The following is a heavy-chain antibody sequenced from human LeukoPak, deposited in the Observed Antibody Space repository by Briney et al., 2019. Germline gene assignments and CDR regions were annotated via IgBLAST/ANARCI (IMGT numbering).Heavy chain of an antibody. Sequence: PGGSLRLSCAASGFSFSNYAMSWVRQAPEKGLEWVSSTSGSGGRTSYADSVKGRFTISRDNSKNTLYLQMNSLRAEDTAVYYCVKDGRRWFGESWIDFQRWGQGTLVTVSS. V-gene: IGHV3-23*01. D-gene: IGHD3-10*01. CDR3: VKDGRRWFGESWIDFQR. CDR1: GFSFSNYA. CDR2: TSGSGGRT. J-gene: IGHJ1*01.